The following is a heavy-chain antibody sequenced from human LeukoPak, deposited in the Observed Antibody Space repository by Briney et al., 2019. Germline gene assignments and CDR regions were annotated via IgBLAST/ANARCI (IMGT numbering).Heavy chain of an antibody. CDR1: GLSFSDYY. J-gene: IGHJ4*02. CDR2: INHSGST. V-gene: IGHV4-34*01. Sequence: PSETLSPTCGVYGLSFSDYYWSWIRQPPGKGLEWIGEINHSGSTNYNPSLKSRVIISVDTSKNQFSLNLSSVIAADTAVYYCARYTSSWYRGYFDYWGQGTLVTVSS. CDR3: ARYTSSWYRGYFDY. D-gene: IGHD6-13*01.